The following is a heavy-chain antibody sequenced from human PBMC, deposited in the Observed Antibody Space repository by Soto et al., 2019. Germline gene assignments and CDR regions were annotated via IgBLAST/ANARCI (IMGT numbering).Heavy chain of an antibody. CDR1: GGSFSGYY. J-gene: IGHJ3*02. D-gene: IGHD3-9*01. V-gene: IGHV4-34*01. Sequence: SLTCAVYGGSFSGYYWSRIRQPPGKGLEWIGEINHSGSTNYNPSLKSRVTISVDTSKNQFSLKLSSVTAADTAVYYRARVGGPKLRYLNSAAFDIWGQGIMLTVSS. CDR3: ARVGGPKLRYLNSAAFDI. CDR2: INHSGST.